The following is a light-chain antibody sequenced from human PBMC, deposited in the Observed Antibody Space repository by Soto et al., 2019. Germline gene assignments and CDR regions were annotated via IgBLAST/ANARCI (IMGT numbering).Light chain of an antibody. V-gene: IGKV1-5*01. CDR2: DAS. CDR3: QQYNSYSQG. Sequence: DIQMTQSPSTLSASVGDRVTITCRASQSISSWLAWYQQKPGKAPKLLIYDASSLESGVPSRFSGSGSGTEFTLTISSLQPDEFATYHCQQYNSYSQGFGQGTKLEIK. CDR1: QSISSW. J-gene: IGKJ2*03.